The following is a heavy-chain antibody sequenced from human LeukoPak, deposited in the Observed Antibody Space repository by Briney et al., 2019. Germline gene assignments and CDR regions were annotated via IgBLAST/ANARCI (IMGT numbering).Heavy chain of an antibody. CDR3: AGIPVFGVVLHQVPV. D-gene: IGHD3-3*01. V-gene: IGHV1-69*06. CDR1: GGTFSDYA. CDR2: FIPILGTA. J-gene: IGHJ6*04. Sequence: ASVKVSCKASGGTFSDYAYNWVRQAPGQGLEWMGAFIPILGTANSTQNFQDRVTITADISTNTAYLELTSLRSEDTAVYFCAGIPVFGVVLHQVPVWGKGTTVTVSS.